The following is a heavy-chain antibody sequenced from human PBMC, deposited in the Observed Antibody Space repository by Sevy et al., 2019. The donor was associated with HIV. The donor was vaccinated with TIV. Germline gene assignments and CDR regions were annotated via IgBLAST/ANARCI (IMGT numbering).Heavy chain of an antibody. D-gene: IGHD5-18*01. J-gene: IGHJ6*02. CDR1: GYTFTGYY. CDR3: ARARIQLWPAPRSTGMDV. CDR2: INPNSGGT. V-gene: IGHV1-2*02. Sequence: ASFKVSCKASGYTFTGYYMHWVRHAPGQVLEGMGWINPNSGGTNYAQQRQGRVTMTRDTSISTACMELSRLRSDDTAVYYCARARIQLWPAPRSTGMDVWGQGTTVTVSS.